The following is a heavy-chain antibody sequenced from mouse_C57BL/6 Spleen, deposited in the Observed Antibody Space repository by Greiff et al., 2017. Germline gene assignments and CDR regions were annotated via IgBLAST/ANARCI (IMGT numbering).Heavy chain of an antibody. V-gene: IGHV1-19*01. D-gene: IGHD1-1*01. CDR1: GYTFTDYY. Sequence: EVKVVESGPVLVKPGASVKMSCKASGYTFTDYYMNWVKQSHGKSLEWIGVINPYNGGTSYNQKFKGKATLTVDNSSSTDYMELNSLTSEDSAVYYCARSGIITTVVATGGFDYWGQGTTLTVSS. CDR2: INPYNGGT. J-gene: IGHJ2*01. CDR3: ARSGIITTVVATGGFDY.